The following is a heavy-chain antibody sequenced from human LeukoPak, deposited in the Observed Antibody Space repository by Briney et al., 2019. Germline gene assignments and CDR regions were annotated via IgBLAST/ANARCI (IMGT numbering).Heavy chain of an antibody. CDR1: GYTFTTFA. J-gene: IGHJ5*02. D-gene: IGHD1-1*01. Sequence: ASVKVSCKASGYTFTTFAIHWVRQVPGQSLEWMGWINAGNGNTKYSQNFQGRVTITRDTSASTAYMELSSLTSEDTAVYYRARDSRTISNWFDTWGQGTPVTVSS. V-gene: IGHV1-3*01. CDR2: INAGNGNT. CDR3: ARDSRTISNWFDT.